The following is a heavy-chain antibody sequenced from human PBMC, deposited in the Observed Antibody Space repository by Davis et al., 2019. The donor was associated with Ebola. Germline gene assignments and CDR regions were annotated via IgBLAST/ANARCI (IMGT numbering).Heavy chain of an antibody. CDR3: ARDRIVASTLLGDYYGMDV. Sequence: ASVKVSCKASGYTFTSYGISWVRQAPGQGLEWMGWVSAYIGNSNYAQKFQGRVTMTTDTSTSTDYMELSSLRSDDTAVYYCARDRIVASTLLGDYYGMDVWGKGTTVTVSS. CDR1: GYTFTSYG. J-gene: IGHJ6*04. V-gene: IGHV1-18*01. D-gene: IGHD5-12*01. CDR2: VSAYIGNS.